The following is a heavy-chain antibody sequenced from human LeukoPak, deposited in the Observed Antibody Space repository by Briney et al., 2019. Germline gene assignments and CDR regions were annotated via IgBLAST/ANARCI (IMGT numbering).Heavy chain of an antibody. Sequence: NPSETLSLTCTVSGGSISSSSYYWGWIRQPPGKGLEWIGSIYYSGSTYYNPSLKSRVTISVDRSKNQFSLKLSSVTAADTAVYYCARWGRNWQIDYWGQGTLVTVSS. D-gene: IGHD1-1*01. CDR3: ARWGRNWQIDY. J-gene: IGHJ4*02. CDR1: GGSISSSSYY. CDR2: IYYSGST. V-gene: IGHV4-39*07.